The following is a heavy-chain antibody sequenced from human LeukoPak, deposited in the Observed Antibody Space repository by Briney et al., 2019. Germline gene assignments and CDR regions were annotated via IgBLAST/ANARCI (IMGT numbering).Heavy chain of an antibody. CDR3: ARERLLLPLDY. Sequence: PSETLSLTCTVSGVSISSSNSYWGWIRQPPGKGLEWIGEINHSGSTNYNPSLKSRVTISVDTSKNQFSLKLSSVTAADTAVYYCARERLLLPLDYWGQGTLVTVSS. D-gene: IGHD3-22*01. CDR1: GVSISSSNSY. CDR2: INHSGST. J-gene: IGHJ4*02. V-gene: IGHV4-39*07.